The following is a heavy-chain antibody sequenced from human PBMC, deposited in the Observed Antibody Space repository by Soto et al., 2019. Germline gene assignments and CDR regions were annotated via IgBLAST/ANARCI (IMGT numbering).Heavy chain of an antibody. J-gene: IGHJ5*02. D-gene: IGHD1-26*01. V-gene: IGHV1-69*13. CDR2: IIPIFGTA. CDR1: GGTFSSYA. CDR3: ARALYRGSYYYWFDP. Sequence: ASVKVSCKASGGTFSSYAISWVRQAPGQGLEWMGGIIPIFGTANYAQKFQGRVTITADESTSTAYMELSSLRSEDTAVYYCARALYRGSYYYWFDPWGQGTLVTVSS.